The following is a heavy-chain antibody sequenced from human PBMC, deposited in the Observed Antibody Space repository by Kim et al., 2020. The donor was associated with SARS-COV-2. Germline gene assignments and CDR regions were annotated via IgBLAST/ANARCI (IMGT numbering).Heavy chain of an antibody. CDR1: GGSFSGYY. CDR2: INHSGST. CDR3: ARGVVGDDAFDI. V-gene: IGHV4-34*01. Sequence: SETLSLTCAVYGGSFSGYYWSWIRQPPGKGLEWIGEINHSGSTNYNPSLKSRVTISVDTSKNQFSLKLSSVTAADTAVYYCARGVVGDDAFDIWGQGTMVTVSS. J-gene: IGHJ3*02. D-gene: IGHD1-26*01.